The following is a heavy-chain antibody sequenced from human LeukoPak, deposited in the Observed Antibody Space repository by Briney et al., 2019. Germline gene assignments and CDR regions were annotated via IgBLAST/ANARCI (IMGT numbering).Heavy chain of an antibody. Sequence: GGSLRLSCAASGLTFSRYGMHWVRQAPGKGLEWVAVISFDGSNKYYADSVKGRFTISRDNSKNMLYLQMNSLRVEDTAVYYCALGLVTDYWGQGTLVTVSS. CDR3: ALGLVTDY. CDR2: ISFDGSNK. V-gene: IGHV3-30*03. CDR1: GLTFSRYG. J-gene: IGHJ4*02. D-gene: IGHD3-9*01.